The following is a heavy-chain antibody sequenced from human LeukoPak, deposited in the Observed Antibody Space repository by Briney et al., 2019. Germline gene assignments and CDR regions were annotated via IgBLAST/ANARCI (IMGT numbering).Heavy chain of an antibody. D-gene: IGHD3-10*01. CDR3: ARQGGGSGSCYSPLDY. J-gene: IGHJ4*02. CDR1: GYSFTNYW. V-gene: IGHV5-51*01. CDR2: IYPGDSDT. Sequence: GESLKISCKGSGYSFTNYWIGWVRQMPGKGLEWMGIIYPGDSDTRYSPSFQGQVTISADKSISTACLQWSSLKASDTAMYYCARQGGGSGSCYSPLDYWGQGTLVTVSS.